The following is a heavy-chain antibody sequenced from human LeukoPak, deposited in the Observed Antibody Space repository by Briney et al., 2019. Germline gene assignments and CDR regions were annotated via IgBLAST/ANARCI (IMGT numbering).Heavy chain of an antibody. D-gene: IGHD5-18*01. CDR1: GDTFTNNY. CDR2: IHPSGSST. V-gene: IGHV1-46*01. Sequence: ASVTVSCKASGDTFTNNYMHWVRQAPGQGLEWMGVIHPSGSSTNYAQKFKGRVTMSKDTSASTVYIELSSLRSEDTAVYYCARMDMDTAMVTNYLDHWGQGTLVTVSS. CDR3: ARMDMDTAMVTNYLDH. J-gene: IGHJ4*02.